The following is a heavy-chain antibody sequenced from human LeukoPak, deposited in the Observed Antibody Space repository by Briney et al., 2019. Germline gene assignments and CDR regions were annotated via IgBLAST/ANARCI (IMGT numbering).Heavy chain of an antibody. J-gene: IGHJ4*02. V-gene: IGHV4-61*01. D-gene: IGHD1-26*01. CDR3: ARSGLLGIHDY. CDR1: GGSISSSSYY. CDR2: IYYSGST. Sequence: PSETLSLTCTVSGGSISSSSYYWSWIRQPPGKGLEWIGYIYYSGSTNYNPSLKSRVTISVDTSKNQFPLKLSSVTAADTAVYYCARSGLLGIHDYWGQGTLVTVSS.